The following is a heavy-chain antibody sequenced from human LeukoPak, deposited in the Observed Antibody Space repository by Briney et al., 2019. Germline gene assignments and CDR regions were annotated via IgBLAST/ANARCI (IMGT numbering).Heavy chain of an antibody. V-gene: IGHV4-31*03. Sequence: SQTLSLTCTVSGGSISSGGYYWSWIRQHPGKGLERIGYIYYSGSTYYNPSLQSRVTISLDTSKNQFSLKLSSVTAADTAVYFCARLQSARPDYWGQGTLVTVSS. CDR2: IYYSGST. D-gene: IGHD6-6*01. CDR1: GGSISSGGYY. J-gene: IGHJ4*02. CDR3: ARLQSARPDY.